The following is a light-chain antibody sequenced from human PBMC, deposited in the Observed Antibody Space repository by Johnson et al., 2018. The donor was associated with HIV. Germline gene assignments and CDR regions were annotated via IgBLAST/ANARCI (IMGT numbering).Light chain of an antibody. CDR3: GTWDSSLRTGF. Sequence: QPVLTQPPSVSAAPGQRVNISCSGNISNIESYFVSWYQQLPGAAPTLLIYEDNKRPSGIPDRFSGSKSGPSATLGITGLQTGDEADYYCGTWDSSLRTGFFGTGTKVTVL. CDR2: EDN. J-gene: IGLJ1*01. CDR1: ISNIESYF. V-gene: IGLV1-51*02.